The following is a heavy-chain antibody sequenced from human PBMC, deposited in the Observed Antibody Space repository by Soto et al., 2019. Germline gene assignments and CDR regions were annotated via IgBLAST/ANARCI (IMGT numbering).Heavy chain of an antibody. D-gene: IGHD3-22*01. Sequence: SETLSLTCTVSGGSISSGGYYWSWIRQHPGKGLEWIGYIYYSGSTYYNPSLKSRVTISVDTSKNQFSLKLSSVTAADTAVYYCARLGYYDSSGYPRFDYWGQGTLVTVSS. V-gene: IGHV4-31*03. CDR3: ARLGYYDSSGYPRFDY. CDR2: IYYSGST. CDR1: GGSISSGGYY. J-gene: IGHJ4*02.